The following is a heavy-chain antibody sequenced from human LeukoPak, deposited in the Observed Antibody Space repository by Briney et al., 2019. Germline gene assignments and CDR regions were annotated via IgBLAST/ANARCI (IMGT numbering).Heavy chain of an antibody. CDR1: GGSFSGYY. V-gene: IGHV4-34*01. CDR2: INHSGST. J-gene: IGHJ4*02. CDR3: ASGGTHTAMAPNDY. Sequence: SETLSLTCAVYGGSFSGYYWSWVRQPPGKGLEWIGEINHSGSTNYNPSLKSRVTISVVTYKNQFSLKLSSVPAADTAVYCCASGGTHTAMAPNDYWGQGTLVTVSS. D-gene: IGHD5-18*01.